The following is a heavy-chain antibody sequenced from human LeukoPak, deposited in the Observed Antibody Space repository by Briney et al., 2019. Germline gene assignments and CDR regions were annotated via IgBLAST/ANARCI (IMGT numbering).Heavy chain of an antibody. CDR3: ASMGTDRNYYYYYMDV. J-gene: IGHJ6*03. CDR2: ISSSSSTI. CDR1: GFTFSSYS. D-gene: IGHD5-18*01. V-gene: IGHV3-48*04. Sequence: GGTLRLSCAASGFTFSSYSMNWVRQAPGKGLEWVSYISSSSSTIYYADSVKGRFTISRDNAKNSLYLQMNSLRAEDTAVYYCASMGTDRNYYYYYMDVWGKGTTVTVSS.